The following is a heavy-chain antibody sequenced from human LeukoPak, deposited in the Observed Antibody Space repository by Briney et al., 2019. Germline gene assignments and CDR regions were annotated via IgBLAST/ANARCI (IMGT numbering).Heavy chain of an antibody. V-gene: IGHV3-15*01. CDR3: TTDRGLYDSSGYYYFATDI. CDR1: GFSFSNAW. Sequence: GGSLRLSCAASGFSFSNAWMSWVRQAPGKGLEWVGRIKSKSDGGTTDYAAPVKGRVTISRDDSKNTLFLQMNSLKTEDTAVYYCTTDRGLYDSSGYYYFATDIWGQGTMVTVSS. J-gene: IGHJ3*02. D-gene: IGHD3-22*01. CDR2: IKSKSDGGTT.